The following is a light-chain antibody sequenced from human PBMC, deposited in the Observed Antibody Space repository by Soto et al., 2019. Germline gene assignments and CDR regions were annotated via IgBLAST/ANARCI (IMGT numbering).Light chain of an antibody. Sequence: EVVMTQSPATLSVSPGERATLSCRASQSISSNLAWYQQKPGQTPRLLIFDASTRATGAPARFSGSGSGTAFTLTISSLQSEDFAVYYCQQYNNWPPYTFGQGTKLEIK. CDR2: DAS. V-gene: IGKV3-15*01. CDR3: QQYNNWPPYT. J-gene: IGKJ2*01. CDR1: QSISSN.